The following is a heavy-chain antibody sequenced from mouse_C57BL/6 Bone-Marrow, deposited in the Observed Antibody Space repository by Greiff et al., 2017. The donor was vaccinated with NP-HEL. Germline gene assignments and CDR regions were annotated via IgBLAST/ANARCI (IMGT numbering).Heavy chain of an antibody. D-gene: IGHD3-2*02. Sequence: VQLQQSGAELVRPGASVKLSCTASGFNIKDDYMHWVKQRPEQGLEWIGWIDPENGDTEYASKFQGKATITADTSSNTAYLQLSSLTSEDTAVYSSTEARPRDSSVYDYFGCWGHGTTLTVS. V-gene: IGHV14-4*01. CDR1: GFNIKDDY. CDR2: IDPENGDT. J-gene: IGHJ2*01. CDR3: TEARPRDSSVYDYFGC.